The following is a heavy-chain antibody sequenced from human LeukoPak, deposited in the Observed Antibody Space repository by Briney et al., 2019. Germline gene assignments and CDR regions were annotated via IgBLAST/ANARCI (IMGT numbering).Heavy chain of an antibody. D-gene: IGHD5-24*01. CDR1: GGSISSSSYY. Sequence: SETLSLTCTVSGGSISSSSYYWGWIRQPPGKGLEWIGSIYYSGSTYYNPSLKSRVTISVDTSKNQFSLKLSSVTAADTAVYYCAREVQMATIDYWGQGTLVTVSS. CDR3: AREVQMATIDY. V-gene: IGHV4-39*07. J-gene: IGHJ4*02. CDR2: IYYSGST.